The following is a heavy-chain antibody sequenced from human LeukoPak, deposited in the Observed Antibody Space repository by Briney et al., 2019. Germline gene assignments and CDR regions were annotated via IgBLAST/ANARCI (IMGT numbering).Heavy chain of an antibody. CDR2: IKQDGSEK. J-gene: IGHJ3*02. V-gene: IGHV3-7*01. CDR1: GFTFSSYW. Sequence: GGSLRLSCAASGFTFSSYWMSWVRQAPGKGLEWVANIKQDGSEKYYVDSMKGRFTISRDNAKNSLYLQMNSLRAEDTAVYYCAKGITMIVVNHAFDIWGQGTMVTVSS. D-gene: IGHD3-22*01. CDR3: AKGITMIVVNHAFDI.